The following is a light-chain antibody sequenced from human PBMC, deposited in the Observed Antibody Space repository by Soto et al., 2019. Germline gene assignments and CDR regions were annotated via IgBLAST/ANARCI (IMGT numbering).Light chain of an antibody. CDR2: GAS. V-gene: IGKV3-20*01. J-gene: IGKJ5*01. CDR3: QQYGSLPIT. CDR1: QSVSSSY. Sequence: EIVLTQSPGTLSLSPGERATLSCRASQSVSSSYLAWYQQKPGQAPRLLIYGASSRATGIPDRFSGSGSGTDFTLTITSLQPDDVATYFCQQYGSLPITFGQGTRLDIK.